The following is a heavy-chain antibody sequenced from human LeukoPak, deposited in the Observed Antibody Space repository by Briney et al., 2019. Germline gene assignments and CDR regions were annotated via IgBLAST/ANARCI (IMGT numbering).Heavy chain of an antibody. CDR3: ARGTMNLDS. CDR1: GYTFTSYD. Sequence: GASVKVSCKASGYTFTSYDINWVRQATGQGLEWMGWINPYSGDTDYAQKFQDRVTMTRDTSISTAYMELSRLRSDDTAMYYCARGTMNLDSWGQGTLVTVSS. V-gene: IGHV1-2*02. J-gene: IGHJ4*02. CDR2: INPYSGDT. D-gene: IGHD3-22*01.